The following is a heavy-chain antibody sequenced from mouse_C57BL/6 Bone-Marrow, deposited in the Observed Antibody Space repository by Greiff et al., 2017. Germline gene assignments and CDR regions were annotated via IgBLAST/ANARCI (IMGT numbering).Heavy chain of an antibody. CDR1: GYTFTSYW. V-gene: IGHV1-69*01. J-gene: IGHJ2*01. CDR2: IDPSDSYT. D-gene: IGHD2-5*01. Sequence: QVQLKQPGAELVMPGASVKLSCKASGYTFTSYWMHWVKQRPGQGLEWIGEIDPSDSYTNYNQKFKGKSTLTVDKSSSTAYMQLSSLTSEDSAVYDCARTYSNYLDYWGQGTTLTVSS. CDR3: ARTYSNYLDY.